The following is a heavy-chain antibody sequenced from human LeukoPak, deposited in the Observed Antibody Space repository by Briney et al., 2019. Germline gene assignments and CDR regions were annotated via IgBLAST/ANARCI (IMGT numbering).Heavy chain of an antibody. J-gene: IGHJ5*02. Sequence: GGSLRLSRAASGFTFSNYAMSWVRQAPGKGLEWVSAISGSGGSTYCADSVKGRFTISRDNSKNTLYLQMNSLRAEDTAVYYCAKDQYSGSYYWFDPWGQGALVTVSS. CDR3: AKDQYSGSYYWFDP. D-gene: IGHD1-26*01. V-gene: IGHV3-23*01. CDR2: ISGSGGST. CDR1: GFTFSNYA.